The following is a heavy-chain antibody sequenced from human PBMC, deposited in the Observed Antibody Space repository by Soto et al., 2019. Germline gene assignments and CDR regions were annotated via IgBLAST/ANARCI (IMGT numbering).Heavy chain of an antibody. V-gene: IGHV3-13*01. CDR3: ARDGVYGSLSY. CDR2: IGTGGDT. J-gene: IGHJ4*02. CDR1: GFTFSSYD. D-gene: IGHD2-8*01. Sequence: EVQLVESGGGLVQPGGSLRLSCAASGFTFSSYDMHWVRQATGKGLEWVSAIGTGGDTYYPGSVKGRFTISRENAKNSLYLQMNSLRAGDTAVYYCARDGVYGSLSYWGQGTLVTVSS.